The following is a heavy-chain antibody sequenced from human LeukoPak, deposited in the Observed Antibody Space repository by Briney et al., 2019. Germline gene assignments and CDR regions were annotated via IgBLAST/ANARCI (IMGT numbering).Heavy chain of an antibody. CDR3: AKHQYDFWSGRDP. CDR1: GFTFSSYG. Sequence: PGGSLRLSCAASGFTFSSYGMHWVRQAPGKGLEWVAVIWYDGSNKYYADSVKGRFTISRDNSKNTLYLQMNSLRAEDTAVYYCAKHQYDFWSGRDPWGQGTLVTVSS. J-gene: IGHJ5*02. CDR2: IWYDGSNK. D-gene: IGHD3-3*01. V-gene: IGHV3-33*06.